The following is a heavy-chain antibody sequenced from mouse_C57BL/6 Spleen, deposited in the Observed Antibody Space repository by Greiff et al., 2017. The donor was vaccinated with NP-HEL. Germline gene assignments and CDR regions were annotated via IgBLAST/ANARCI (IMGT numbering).Heavy chain of an antibody. D-gene: IGHD2-2*01. Sequence: EVQLQQSGAELVKPGASVKLSCTASGFNIKDYYMHWVKQRTEQGLEWIGRIDPEDGETKYAPKFQGKATITADTSSNTAYLQLSSLTSEDTAVYYCARSLSTRVTTYYYAMDYWGQGTSVTVSS. CDR2: IDPEDGET. CDR1: GFNIKDYY. CDR3: ARSLSTRVTTYYYAMDY. V-gene: IGHV14-2*01. J-gene: IGHJ4*01.